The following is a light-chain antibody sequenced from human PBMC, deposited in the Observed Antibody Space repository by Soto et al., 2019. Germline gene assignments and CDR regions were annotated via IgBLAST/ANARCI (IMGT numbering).Light chain of an antibody. CDR1: QSVGNN. V-gene: IGKV3-15*01. CDR3: QHYNYWPPKT. Sequence: EIVMTQSPATLSVSPGERTTLSCRASQSVGNNLAWYQQTPGQAPRLLIYGAYTRATGIPARFSGSGSGTDFTLTISSLQSEDFAVYYCQHYNYWPPKTFGQGTKVDIK. CDR2: GAY. J-gene: IGKJ1*01.